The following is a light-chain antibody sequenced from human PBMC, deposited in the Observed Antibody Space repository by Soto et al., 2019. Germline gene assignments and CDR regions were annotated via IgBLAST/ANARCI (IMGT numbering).Light chain of an antibody. CDR1: HTLIMTY. J-gene: IGKJ1*01. V-gene: IGKV3-20*01. CDR3: PQYHNAHQT. Sequence: IFLIHSRGTLSLSPVGRATLSCRSIHTLIMTYIAWYQQKPGQGPSVLSYGASKGATGTPDRFRRSGSGTDFSFNISRLEPEDFPAYPCPQYHNAHQTYGQGTXV. CDR2: GAS.